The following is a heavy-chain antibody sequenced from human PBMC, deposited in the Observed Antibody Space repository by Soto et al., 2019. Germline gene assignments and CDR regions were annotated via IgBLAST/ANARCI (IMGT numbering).Heavy chain of an antibody. CDR2: ISYDGSNK. CDR3: AKERYYYDSSGLRYYFDY. Sequence: GGSLRLSCAASGFTFSSYGMHWVRQAPGKGLEWVAVISYDGSNKYYADSVKGRFTISRDNSKNTLYLQMNSLRAEDTAVYYCAKERYYYDSSGLRYYFDYWGQGTLVTVSS. J-gene: IGHJ4*02. D-gene: IGHD3-22*01. V-gene: IGHV3-30*18. CDR1: GFTFSSYG.